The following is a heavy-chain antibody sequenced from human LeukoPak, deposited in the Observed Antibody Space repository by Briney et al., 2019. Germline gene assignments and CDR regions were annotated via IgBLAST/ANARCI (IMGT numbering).Heavy chain of an antibody. D-gene: IGHD3-3*02. CDR2: IYYSGST. Sequence: SETLSLTCTVSGGSISSGGYFWSWIRQHPGKGLEWIGYIYYSGSTYYNPSLKSRVTISVDTSKNQFYLKVSSVTAADTAVYYCARAPGDGIRRMFDYWGQGTLVTVSS. J-gene: IGHJ4*02. CDR1: GGSISSGGYF. V-gene: IGHV4-31*03. CDR3: ARAPGDGIRRMFDY.